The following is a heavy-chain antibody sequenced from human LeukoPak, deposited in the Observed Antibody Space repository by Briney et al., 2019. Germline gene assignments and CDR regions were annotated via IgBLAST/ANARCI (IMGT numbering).Heavy chain of an antibody. Sequence: PGGSLRLSCAASGFTFSTYSMNWVRQAPGKGLEWVSSITSTVGRMYYADSLKGRITISRDNARSTLYLQMNSLRAEDTAVYYCATDGRSSGWYGFDYWGQGILVTVSS. J-gene: IGHJ4*02. V-gene: IGHV3-21*01. D-gene: IGHD6-19*01. CDR2: ITSTVGRM. CDR3: ATDGRSSGWYGFDY. CDR1: GFTFSTYS.